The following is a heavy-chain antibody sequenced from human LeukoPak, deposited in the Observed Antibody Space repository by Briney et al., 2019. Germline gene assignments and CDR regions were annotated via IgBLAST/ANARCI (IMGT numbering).Heavy chain of an antibody. V-gene: IGHV4-38-2*02. CDR1: GYSISSGYY. CDR2: IYHSGST. D-gene: IGHD1/OR15-1a*01. Sequence: SETLSLTCTVSGYSISSGYYWGWIRQPPGKGLEWIVSIYHSGSTYYNPSLKSRVTISVDTSKNQFSLKLSSVTAADTDVYYCARNKDGPFDYWGQGTLVTVSS. CDR3: ARNKDGPFDY. J-gene: IGHJ4*02.